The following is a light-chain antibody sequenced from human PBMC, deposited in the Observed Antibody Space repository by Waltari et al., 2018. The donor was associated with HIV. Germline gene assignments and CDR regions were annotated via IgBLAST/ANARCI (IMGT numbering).Light chain of an antibody. CDR1: QSVSTF. CDR3: QQRDKWPPAPT. V-gene: IGKV3-11*01. J-gene: IGKJ4*01. Sequence: EIVLTQSPATLSLSPGERATLSCRASQSVSTFLAWYQQKPGQAPRLLIYDASIRATGIPARFSGSGSGTDFTLTISSLEPEDFAVYYCQQRDKWPPAPTFGGGTKVEI. CDR2: DAS.